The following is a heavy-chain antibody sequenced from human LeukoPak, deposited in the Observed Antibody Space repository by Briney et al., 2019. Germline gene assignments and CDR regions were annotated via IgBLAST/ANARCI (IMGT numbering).Heavy chain of an antibody. J-gene: IGHJ4*02. CDR3: ARAVEGWYGDFDC. V-gene: IGHV3-30-3*01. CDR1: GFTFSSYA. Sequence: GRSLRLSCAASGFTFSSYAMHWVRQAPGQGLDWVAVISFDGSNKYYADSVKGRFTISRDNSKNTLNLQLISLRADDTAVYYCARAVEGWYGDFDCWGQGTLVTVSS. D-gene: IGHD6-19*01. CDR2: ISFDGSNK.